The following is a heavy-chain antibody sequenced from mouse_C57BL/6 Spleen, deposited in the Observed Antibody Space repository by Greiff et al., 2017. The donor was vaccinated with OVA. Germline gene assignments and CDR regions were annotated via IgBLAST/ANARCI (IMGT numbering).Heavy chain of an antibody. J-gene: IGHJ4*01. Sequence: VQLKESGGGLVKPGGSLKLSCAASGFTFSDYGMHWVRQAPEKGLEWVAYISSGSSTIYYADTVKGRFTISRDNAKNTLFLQMTSLRSEDTAMYYCAYYYGSAMDYWGQGTSVTVSS. CDR1: GFTFSDYG. CDR3: AYYYGSAMDY. D-gene: IGHD1-1*01. CDR2: ISSGSSTI. V-gene: IGHV5-17*01.